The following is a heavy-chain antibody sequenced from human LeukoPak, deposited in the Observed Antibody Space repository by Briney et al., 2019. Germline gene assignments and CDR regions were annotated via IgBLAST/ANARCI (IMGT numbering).Heavy chain of an antibody. J-gene: IGHJ4*02. CDR1: GFTLSSYS. D-gene: IGHD1-26*01. CDR2: ISSSISTI. V-gene: IGHV3-48*01. Sequence: GGSLRLXCAASGFTLSSYSMNWVRQTPGKGLEWVSYISSSISTIYYADSVKGRFTISRDNAKNSLYLQMNSLRAEDTAVYYCARVRGSYYLDYWGQGTLVTVSS. CDR3: ARVRGSYYLDY.